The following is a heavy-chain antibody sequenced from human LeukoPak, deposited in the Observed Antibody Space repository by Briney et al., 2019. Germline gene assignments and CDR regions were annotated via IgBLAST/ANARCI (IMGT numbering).Heavy chain of an antibody. CDR3: ARGNDYGDYFPDY. D-gene: IGHD4-17*01. V-gene: IGHV1-18*01. J-gene: IGHJ4*02. CDR2: ISGYNGNT. Sequence: GASVKVSCKASAYTFTIYGICWVRQAPGQGLEWMGWISGYNGNTNYAQKLQGRVTMATDTSTSTAYMELRSLRSDDTAVYYCARGNDYGDYFPDYWGQGTLVSVSS. CDR1: AYTFTIYG.